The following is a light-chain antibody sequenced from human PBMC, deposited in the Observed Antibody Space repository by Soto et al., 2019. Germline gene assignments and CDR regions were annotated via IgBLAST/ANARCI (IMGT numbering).Light chain of an antibody. Sequence: EIVLTQSPGTLSLSPGERATLSCRASQSVSSSSLAWYQQKPGQAPRLLIYGASSRATGIPDRFSGSGSGTDFTLTISRLDPEDVAVYYCQQYGSSPTFGQGTKVEIK. CDR3: QQYGSSPT. J-gene: IGKJ1*01. CDR2: GAS. V-gene: IGKV3-20*01. CDR1: QSVSSSS.